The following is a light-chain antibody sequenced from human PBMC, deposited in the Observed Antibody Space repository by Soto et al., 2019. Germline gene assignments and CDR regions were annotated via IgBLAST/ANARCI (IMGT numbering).Light chain of an antibody. CDR1: SSYVGGYNF. V-gene: IGLV2-14*03. J-gene: IGLJ1*01. CDR2: DVS. CDR3: SSYATSILEV. Sequence: SALTQPASVSGSPGQSITISCTGTSSYVGGYNFVSWYQQHPGKAPKLMIYDVSNRPSGVSDRFSGSKSGNTASLTIFGLQAEDEAEYYCSSYATSILEVFGTGTKVTVL.